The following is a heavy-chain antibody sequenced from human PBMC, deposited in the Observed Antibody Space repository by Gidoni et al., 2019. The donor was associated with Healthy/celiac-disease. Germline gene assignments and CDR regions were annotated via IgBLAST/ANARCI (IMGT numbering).Heavy chain of an antibody. J-gene: IGHJ6*02. V-gene: IGHV3-49*04. CDR3: TRDRDYYDSSGYSEAYYYYGMDV. Sequence: EVQLVESGGGLVQPGRSLRLSCTASGFTFGDYAMSWVRPAPGKGLEWVGFIRSKAYGGTTEYAASVKGRFTISRDDSKSIAYLQMNSLKTEDTAVYYCTRDRDYYDSSGYSEAYYYYGMDVWGQGTTVTVSS. CDR2: IRSKAYGGTT. CDR1: GFTFGDYA. D-gene: IGHD3-22*01.